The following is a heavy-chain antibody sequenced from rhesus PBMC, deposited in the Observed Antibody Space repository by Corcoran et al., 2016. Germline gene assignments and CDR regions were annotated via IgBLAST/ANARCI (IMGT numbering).Heavy chain of an antibody. Sequence: QVQLQESGPGVVKPSETLSLTCAVSGGSISDSYRWSWIRQPPGKGLEWIGYIYGSSMSTNYNPSLKSRVTISKDTSKNQFSLKLSSVTAADTAVYYCARDRRWYYNIWTGENYFDYWGQGVLVTVSS. J-gene: IGHJ4*01. CDR3: ARDRRWYYNIWTGENYFDY. CDR2: IYGSSMST. V-gene: IGHV4S10*01. CDR1: GGSISDSYR. D-gene: IGHD3-3*01.